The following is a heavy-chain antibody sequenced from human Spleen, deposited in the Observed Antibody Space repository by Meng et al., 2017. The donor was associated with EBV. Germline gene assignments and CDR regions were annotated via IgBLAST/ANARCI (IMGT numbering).Heavy chain of an antibody. V-gene: IGHV1-8*02. J-gene: IGHJ4*02. CDR1: GFAFSSYS. CDR2: MNPNSGNT. Sequence: VKKPGDVVQFCCKASGFAFSSYSIPWVRQAPGQGLGWMGWMNPNSGNTLYAQKFQGRVTMTRDTSISTAYMELSSLRSEDTAVYYCARGNTVTLPLDYWGQGILVTVSS. CDR3: ARGNTVTLPLDY. D-gene: IGHD4-17*01.